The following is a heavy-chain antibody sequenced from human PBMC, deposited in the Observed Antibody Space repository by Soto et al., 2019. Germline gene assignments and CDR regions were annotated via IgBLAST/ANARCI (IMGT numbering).Heavy chain of an antibody. D-gene: IGHD3-10*01. Sequence: LSVTCSTSGNEGVRNSAASEWFKQSPSRGLEWLGRTYYKSKWNNDYALSVKCRITINPDTSKNQFSLHLYSVTPEDTAVYYCTGITWFRGMDVWGQRTLVTVSS. CDR1: GNEGVRNSAA. CDR2: TYYKSKWNN. CDR3: TGITWFRGMDV. V-gene: IGHV6-1*01. J-gene: IGHJ6*02.